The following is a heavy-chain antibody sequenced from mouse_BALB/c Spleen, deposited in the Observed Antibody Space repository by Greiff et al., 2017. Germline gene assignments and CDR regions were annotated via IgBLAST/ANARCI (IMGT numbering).Heavy chain of an antibody. CDR3: ALDSSGWNWFAY. V-gene: IGHV1S135*01. D-gene: IGHD3-2*01. Sequence: VQLQQSGPELVKPGASVKVSCKASGYAFTSYNMYWVKQSHGKSLEWIGYIDPYNGCTSYNQKFKGKATLTVDKSSSTAYMHLNSLTSEDSAVYYCALDSSGWNWFAYWGQGTLVTVSA. CDR1: GYAFTSYN. J-gene: IGHJ3*01. CDR2: IDPYNGCT.